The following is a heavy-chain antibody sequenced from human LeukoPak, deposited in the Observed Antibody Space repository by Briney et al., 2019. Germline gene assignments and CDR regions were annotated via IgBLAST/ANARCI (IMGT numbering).Heavy chain of an antibody. CDR2: ISGSGGST. D-gene: IGHD3-22*01. Sequence: QTGGSLRLSCAASGFTFSSYAMSWVRQAPGKGLEWVSAISGSGGSTYYADSVKGRFTISRDNSKNTLYPQMNSLRAEDTAVYYCAKDLYYYDSSGLFDYWGQGTLVTVSS. CDR1: GFTFSSYA. V-gene: IGHV3-23*01. J-gene: IGHJ4*02. CDR3: AKDLYYYDSSGLFDY.